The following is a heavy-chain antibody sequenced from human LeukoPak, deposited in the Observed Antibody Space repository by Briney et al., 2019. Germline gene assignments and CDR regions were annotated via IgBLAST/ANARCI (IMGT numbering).Heavy chain of an antibody. J-gene: IGHJ5*02. CDR3: ARDVGAAAVLNRFDP. CDR2: ISYDGSNK. Sequence: GGSLRLSCAASGFTFSSYAMHWVRQAPGKGLEWVAVISYDGSNKYYTDSVKGRFTISRDNSMHTLYLQMNNLRADDTAVYYCARDVGAAAVLNRFDPWGQGTLVTVSS. D-gene: IGHD6-13*01. V-gene: IGHV3-30-3*01. CDR1: GFTFSSYA.